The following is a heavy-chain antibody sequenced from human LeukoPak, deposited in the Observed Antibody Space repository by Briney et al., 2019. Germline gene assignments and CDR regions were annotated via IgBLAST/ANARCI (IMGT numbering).Heavy chain of an antibody. V-gene: IGHV1-2*02. CDR2: INPHSGDT. CDR3: ARGMDGDYSFGMDV. J-gene: IGHJ6*02. D-gene: IGHD4-17*01. Sequence: ASVTVSCKASGYIFTGYYMHWVRQAPGQGLEWMGWINPHSGDTSSAQKFQGRVTMTLDTSISTAYMGLSRLTSDDTAVFYCARGMDGDYSFGMDVWGQGTTVTVSS. CDR1: GYIFTGYY.